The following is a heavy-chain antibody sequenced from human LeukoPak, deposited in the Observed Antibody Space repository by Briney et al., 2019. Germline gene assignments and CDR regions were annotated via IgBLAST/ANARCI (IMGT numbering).Heavy chain of an antibody. CDR1: GFTVSSNY. CDR3: ARLAVAYFDY. D-gene: IGHD6-19*01. J-gene: IGHJ4*02. CDR2: IYSGGTT. Sequence: GGSLRLSCAASGFTVSSNYMSWVRQAPGKGLEWVSVIYSGGTTYYPDSVKGRFTISRDNSKNTLYLQMNDLRAEDTAAYYCARLAVAYFDYWGQGTLVTVSS. V-gene: IGHV3-66*04.